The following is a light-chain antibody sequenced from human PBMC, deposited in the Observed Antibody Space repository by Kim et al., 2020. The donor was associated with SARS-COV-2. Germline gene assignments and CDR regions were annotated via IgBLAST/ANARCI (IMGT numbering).Light chain of an antibody. J-gene: IGLJ3*02. CDR3: CSHAGSSTLV. CDR2: EVT. CDR1: SSDVGSYNL. V-gene: IGLV2-23*02. Sequence: QSVLTQPASVSGSPGQSITISCTGTSSDVGSYNLVSWYQQHPGKVPKVMIYEVTKRPSGVSNRFSGSKSGNTASLTISGLQAEDEADYYCCSHAGSSTLVFGGGTQLTVL.